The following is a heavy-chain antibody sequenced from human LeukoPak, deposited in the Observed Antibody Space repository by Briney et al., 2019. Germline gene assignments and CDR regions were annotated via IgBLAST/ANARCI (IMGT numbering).Heavy chain of an antibody. J-gene: IGHJ4*02. CDR2: IYYSGST. Sequence: PSETLSLTCTVSGGSISSYYWSWIRQPPGKGLEWIGYIYYSGSTNYNPSLKSRVTISVDTSKNQFSLKLSSVTAADTAVYYCARDFGYGPGPFDYWGQGTLVTVSS. CDR1: GGSISSYY. D-gene: IGHD5-18*01. CDR3: ARDFGYGPGPFDY. V-gene: IGHV4-59*01.